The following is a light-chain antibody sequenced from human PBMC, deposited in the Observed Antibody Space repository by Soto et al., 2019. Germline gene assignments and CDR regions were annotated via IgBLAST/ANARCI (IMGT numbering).Light chain of an antibody. Sequence: QSALTQPASVSGSPGQSITISCTGTSSEVVGYNYVSWYQQHPGKAPKLMIYDVSNRPSGVSNRFSGSKSGNTASLTISGLQAEDEADYYCSSYTSSSTLYVFGTGTKVTVL. J-gene: IGLJ1*01. CDR3: SSYTSSSTLYV. CDR2: DVS. CDR1: SSEVVGYNY. V-gene: IGLV2-14*01.